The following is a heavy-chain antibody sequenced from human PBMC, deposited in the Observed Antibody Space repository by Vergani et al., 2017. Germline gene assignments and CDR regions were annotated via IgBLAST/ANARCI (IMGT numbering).Heavy chain of an antibody. J-gene: IGHJ4*02. CDR2: IYYSGST. Sequence: QVQLQESGPGLVKPSQTLSLTCTVSGGSISSGDYYWSWIRQPPGKGLEWIGYIYYSGSTYYNPSLRRRVTISLDKSKNQFSLKLTSVTAADTAVYFCASNPRLGGDVVDSWGQGTLVTVSS. D-gene: IGHD3-16*01. V-gene: IGHV4-30-4*08. CDR1: GGSISSGDYY. CDR3: ASNPRLGGDVVDS.